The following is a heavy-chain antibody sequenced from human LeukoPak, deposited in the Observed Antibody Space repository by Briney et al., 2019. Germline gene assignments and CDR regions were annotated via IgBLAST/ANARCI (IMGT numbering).Heavy chain of an antibody. J-gene: IGHJ4*02. V-gene: IGHV1-8*02. CDR1: GYTFTSYG. CDR3: ARGSSGWYGEHDY. D-gene: IGHD6-19*01. CDR2: MNPNSGNT. Sequence: ASVKVSCKASGYTFTSYGISWVRQATGQGLEWMGWMNPNSGNTGYAQKFQGRVTMTRNTSISTAYMELSSLRSEDTAVYYCARGSSGWYGEHDYWGQGTLVTVSS.